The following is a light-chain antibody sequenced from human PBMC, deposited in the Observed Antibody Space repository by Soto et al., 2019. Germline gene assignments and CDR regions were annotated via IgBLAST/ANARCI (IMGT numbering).Light chain of an antibody. V-gene: IGLV1-51*01. J-gene: IGLJ2*01. CDR3: ATWDSSLSVVV. CDR1: RSNIGNNY. CDR2: DTN. Sequence: QSVLTQPPSVSAAPGQKVTISCSGSRSNIGNNYVSWYQQLPGTAPKLLIYDTNERPSGIPDRFSGSKSGTSAALGITGLQTGDEADYYCATWDSSLSVVVFGGGTKLTVL.